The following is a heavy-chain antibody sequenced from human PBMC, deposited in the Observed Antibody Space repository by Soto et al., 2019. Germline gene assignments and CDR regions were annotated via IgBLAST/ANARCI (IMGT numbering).Heavy chain of an antibody. CDR1: GGSISSYY. CDR3: ARARFKVAKMDHAFDI. D-gene: IGHD5-12*01. Sequence: SETLSLTCTVSGGSISSYYWSWIRQPPGKGLEWIGYIYYSGSTNYNPSLKSRVTISVDTSKNQFSLKLSSVTAEDTAVYYCARARFKVAKMDHAFDIWCQAKMVNVS. CDR2: IYYSGST. V-gene: IGHV4-59*01. J-gene: IGHJ3*02.